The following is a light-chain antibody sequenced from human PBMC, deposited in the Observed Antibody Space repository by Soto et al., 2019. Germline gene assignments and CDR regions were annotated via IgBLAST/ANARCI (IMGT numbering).Light chain of an antibody. CDR3: QAYDSNTVV. J-gene: IGLJ2*01. CDR1: RGSIASSY. Sequence: NFMLTQPHSVSESPGKKVTISCTRSRGSIASSYVQWYQQRQGSAPPPVIFEAIQRPSGVPDRFSGSTDGSSSAASLTISGLQTEDEADYYCQAYDSNTVVFGGGTKLTVL. V-gene: IGLV6-57*04. CDR2: EAI.